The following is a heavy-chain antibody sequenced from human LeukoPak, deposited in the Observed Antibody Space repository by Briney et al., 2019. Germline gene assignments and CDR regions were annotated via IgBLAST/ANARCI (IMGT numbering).Heavy chain of an antibody. Sequence: SETLSLTCTVSGGSISSSSYYWGWIRQPPGKGLEWIGRIYYSGSTYYNPSLKSRVTISVDTSKNQFSLKLSSVTAADTAVYYCAGTTGDDYGDTDYYYYMDVWGKGTTVTVSS. D-gene: IGHD4-17*01. V-gene: IGHV4-39*07. J-gene: IGHJ6*03. CDR2: IYYSGST. CDR3: AGTTGDDYGDTDYYYYMDV. CDR1: GGSISSSSYY.